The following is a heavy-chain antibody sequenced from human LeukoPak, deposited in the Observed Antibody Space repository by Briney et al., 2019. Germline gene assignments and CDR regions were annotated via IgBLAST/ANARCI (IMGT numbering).Heavy chain of an antibody. V-gene: IGHV3-23*01. CDR2: VSGKGDER. D-gene: IGHD3-10*01. CDR1: GLTFRSYA. J-gene: IGHJ5*02. Sequence: PGGSLRLSCTASGLTFRSYAMTWVRQAPGKGLEWLSTVSGKGDERFYADSVKGRFTLSRDNSKNTLNLQMNSLRVEDTALYYCAKGGHYSFFDAWGQGILVTVSS. CDR3: AKGGHYSFFDA.